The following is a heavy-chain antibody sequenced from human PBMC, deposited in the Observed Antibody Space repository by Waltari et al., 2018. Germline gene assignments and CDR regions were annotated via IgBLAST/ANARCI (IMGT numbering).Heavy chain of an antibody. J-gene: IGHJ4*01. Sequence: EVQLVESGGGLVNPGGSLRLSCAASGFTFSDYSMTWVRQAPGEGLEWVSSSSRADYSLDADSMKGRFIISRDNAKNSLYLQMNGLRGEDTAVYYCARVIVYSDSPVCDFWGQGTLVIVSS. CDR2: SSRADYS. CDR1: GFTFSDYS. V-gene: IGHV3-21*01. CDR3: ARVIVYSDSPVCDF. D-gene: IGHD2-21*01.